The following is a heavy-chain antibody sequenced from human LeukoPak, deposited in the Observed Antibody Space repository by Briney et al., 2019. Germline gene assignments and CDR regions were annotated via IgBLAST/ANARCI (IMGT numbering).Heavy chain of an antibody. Sequence: GASVKVSCKASGYTFTGYYMHWVRQAPGQGLEWMGWINPNSGGTNYAQNFQGRVTMTRDTSISTAYMELSRLRSDDTAVYYCATPSEHDYGDSWGQGTLVTVSS. CDR1: GYTFTGYY. J-gene: IGHJ4*02. V-gene: IGHV1-2*02. CDR3: ATPSEHDYGDS. CDR2: INPNSGGT. D-gene: IGHD2-21*01.